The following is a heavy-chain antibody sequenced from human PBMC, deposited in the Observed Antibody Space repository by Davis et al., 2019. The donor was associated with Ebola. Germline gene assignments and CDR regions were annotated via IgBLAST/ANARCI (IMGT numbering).Heavy chain of an antibody. V-gene: IGHV3-73*01. Sequence: GESLKISCAASGFTFSGSAMHWVRQASGKGLEWVGRIRSKANSYATAYAASVKGRFTISRDDSKNTAYLQMNSLKTEDTAVYYCTSSKKAYYYYYGMDVWGQGTTVTVSS. CDR1: GFTFSGSA. CDR2: IRSKANSYAT. D-gene: IGHD2-2*01. J-gene: IGHJ6*02. CDR3: TSSKKAYYYYYGMDV.